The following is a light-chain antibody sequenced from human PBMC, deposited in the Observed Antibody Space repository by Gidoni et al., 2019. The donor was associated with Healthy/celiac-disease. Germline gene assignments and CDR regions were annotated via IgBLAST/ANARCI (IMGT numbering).Light chain of an antibody. CDR1: QSVSSSY. V-gene: IGKV3-20*01. CDR3: QQYGSSPLT. CDR2: GAS. J-gene: IGKJ4*01. Sequence: EIVLTQSPGTLSVAPGERATLSCRASQSVSSSYLAWYQQKPGQAPRLLIYGASSRATGIPDRFSGSGSGTDFTLTISRLEPEDFAVYYCQQYGSSPLTFGGRTKVEIK.